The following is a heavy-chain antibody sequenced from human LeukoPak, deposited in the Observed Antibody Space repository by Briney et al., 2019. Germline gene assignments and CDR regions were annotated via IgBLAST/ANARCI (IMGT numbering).Heavy chain of an antibody. CDR1: GGSISPHS. D-gene: IGHD3-9*01. CDR2: VYYTGSA. CDR3: ARSSTLRYFDWLTPGAFDI. Sequence: SETLSLTCTVSGGSISPHSWSWIRQSPDKGLEWLGYVYYTGSADYNPSLKSRLTISLDTSKNQFSLRLSSVTAADTAVYYCARSSTLRYFDWLTPGAFDIWGQGTMVTVSS. J-gene: IGHJ3*02. V-gene: IGHV4-59*11.